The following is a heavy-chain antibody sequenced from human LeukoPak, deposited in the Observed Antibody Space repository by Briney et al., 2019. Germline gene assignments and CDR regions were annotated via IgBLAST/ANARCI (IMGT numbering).Heavy chain of an antibody. CDR2: IRHDESNK. V-gene: IGHV3-30*02. CDR3: ANGKDVLRYFDWLPMALDY. J-gene: IGHJ4*02. CDR1: GFPFSNYG. Sequence: GGSLRLSCAASGFPFSNYGMHWVRQAPGKGLDWVAFIRHDESNKYYADSVKGRFTISRDNSKNTLYLQMNSLRPEDTAVYYCANGKDVLRYFDWLPMALDYWGQGTLVTVSS. D-gene: IGHD3-9*01.